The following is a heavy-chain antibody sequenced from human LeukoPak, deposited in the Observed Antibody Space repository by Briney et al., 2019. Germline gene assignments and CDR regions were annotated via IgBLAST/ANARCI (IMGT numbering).Heavy chain of an antibody. V-gene: IGHV3-30*18. CDR3: AKDPQVGAAAYYFDS. CDR1: GFTFSRYG. CDR2: IANDGKDK. D-gene: IGHD2-2*01. Sequence: GGSLRLSCAASGFTFSRYGLHWVRQAPGKGLEWVAVIANDGKDKKYADSVKGRFTISRDNSKSTLYLQMNSLRAENTAMYYCAKDPQVGAAAYYFDSWGQGTLVTVSS. J-gene: IGHJ4*02.